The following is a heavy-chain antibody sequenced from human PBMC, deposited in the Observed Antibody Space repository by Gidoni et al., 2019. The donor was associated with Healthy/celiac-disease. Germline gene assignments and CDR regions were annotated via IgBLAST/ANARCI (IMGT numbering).Heavy chain of an antibody. CDR3: ARDYPAQGDY. CDR2: INPSGGST. Sequence: QVQLVQSGTEVKKPGASVKVYCKASGYTFTNYYIHWVRQAPGQGLEWMGTINPSGGSTNYAQKSQGRITMTRDTSTSTVYMELSSLRSEDTAVYYCARDYPAQGDYWGQGTLVTVSS. J-gene: IGHJ4*02. V-gene: IGHV1-46*01. CDR1: GYTFTNYY.